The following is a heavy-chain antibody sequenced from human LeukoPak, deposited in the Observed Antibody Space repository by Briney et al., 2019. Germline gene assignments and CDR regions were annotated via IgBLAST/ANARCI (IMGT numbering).Heavy chain of an antibody. J-gene: IGHJ4*02. CDR3: ARDPPLSGWYLENDY. V-gene: IGHV1-8*01. CDR1: GYTFTSYD. Sequence: GASVKVSCKASGYTFTSYDINWVRQATGQGLGWMGWMNPNSGNTGYAQKFQGRVTMTRNTSISTAYMELSSLRSEDTAVYYCARDPPLSGWYLENDYWGQGTLVTVSS. CDR2: MNPNSGNT. D-gene: IGHD6-19*01.